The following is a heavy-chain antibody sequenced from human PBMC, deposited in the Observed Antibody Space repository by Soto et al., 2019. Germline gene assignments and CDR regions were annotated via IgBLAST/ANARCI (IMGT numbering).Heavy chain of an antibody. CDR3: AKLDFWNSYYGLDV. D-gene: IGHD3-3*01. Sequence: EVQLLESGGGLVQPGVSLRLSCAASGFTFGTYTMSWVCQAPGKGLEWVSSISGSDGTTYYADSVKGRFSISRDKSKNTLYLQMNRLRAEDTAIYYCAKLDFWNSYYGLDVWGQGTTVTVSS. CDR1: GFTFGTYT. V-gene: IGHV3-23*01. CDR2: ISGSDGTT. J-gene: IGHJ6*02.